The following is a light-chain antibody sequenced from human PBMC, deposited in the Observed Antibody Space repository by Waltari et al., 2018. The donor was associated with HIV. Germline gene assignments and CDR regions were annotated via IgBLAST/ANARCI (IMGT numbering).Light chain of an antibody. J-gene: IGLJ2*01. CDR3: LTYVSDSKTWH. CDR2: DVS. V-gene: IGLV2-23*02. Sequence: QSALTLPASLSGSPGRSVTITCTGTNTHAGTSTLISWYQQPPGRAPQLIIYDVSKRPSGVSSRFSGSKSGYWASLTISGLLTEDESHYYCLTYVSDSKTWHFGGGTYLTV. CDR1: NTHAGTSTL.